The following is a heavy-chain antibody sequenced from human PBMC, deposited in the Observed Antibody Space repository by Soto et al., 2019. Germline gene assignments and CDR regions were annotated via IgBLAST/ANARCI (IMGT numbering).Heavy chain of an antibody. Sequence: QVQLVQSGAEVKKPGSSVKVSCKASGGTFSPYTINWVRQAPGQGLEWMGRIIPFHGVTNYAQKCQARVTITADKSTSTAYIELSGLRFEDTAMYYCTRDWEITVSTWSFGGYWGRGTLVTVSS. J-gene: IGHJ4*02. CDR3: TRDWEITVSTWSFGGY. CDR1: GGTFSPYT. CDR2: IIPFHGVT. D-gene: IGHD3-10*01. V-gene: IGHV1-69*02.